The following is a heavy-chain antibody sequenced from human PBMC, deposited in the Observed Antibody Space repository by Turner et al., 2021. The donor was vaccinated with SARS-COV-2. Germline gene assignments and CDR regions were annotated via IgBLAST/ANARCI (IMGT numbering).Heavy chain of an antibody. CDR3: AKGGYSGSTFDY. CDR1: GFNFSSYG. V-gene: IGHV3-30*18. D-gene: IGHD1-26*01. J-gene: IGHJ4*02. CDR2: ISYDGSNK. Sequence: QVQLVESGGGVVQPGRGLRLSCAASGFNFSSYGMHWVRQAPGKGLEWVAVISYDGSNKYSADSVKGRFTISRDNSKSTLYLQMNSLRAEDTAVYYCAKGGYSGSTFDYWGKGTLVTVSS.